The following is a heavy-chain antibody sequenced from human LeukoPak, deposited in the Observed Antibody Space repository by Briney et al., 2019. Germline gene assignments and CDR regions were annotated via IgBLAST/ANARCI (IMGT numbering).Heavy chain of an antibody. V-gene: IGHV3-74*01. D-gene: IGHD6-19*01. Sequence: GGSLRLSCAAPGFTFSSYWMHWVRQAPGKGLVWVSRINSDGSSTSYADSVKGRFTISRDNAKNTLYLQMNSLRAEDTAVYYCAREGSGWYYFDYWGQGTLVTVSS. CDR3: AREGSGWYYFDY. CDR1: GFTFSSYW. CDR2: INSDGSST. J-gene: IGHJ4*02.